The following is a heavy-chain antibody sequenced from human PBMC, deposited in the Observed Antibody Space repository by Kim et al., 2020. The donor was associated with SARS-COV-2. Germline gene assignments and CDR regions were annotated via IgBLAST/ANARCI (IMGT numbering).Heavy chain of an antibody. CDR1: GFTFSSYA. CDR3: ARARGGSYYYGMDV. Sequence: GGSLRLSCAAYGFTFSSYAMHWVRQAPGKGLEWVAVISYDGINKYYADSVKGRFTISRDNSKNTLYLQMNSLRAEDTAVYYCARARGGSYYYGMDVWGQGTTVTVSS. D-gene: IGHD1-26*01. J-gene: IGHJ6*02. CDR2: ISYDGINK. V-gene: IGHV3-30-3*01.